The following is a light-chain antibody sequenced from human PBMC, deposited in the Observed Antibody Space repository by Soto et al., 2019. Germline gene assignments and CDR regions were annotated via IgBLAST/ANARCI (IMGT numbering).Light chain of an antibody. J-gene: IGKJ4*01. CDR3: QQPRTWPLT. Sequence: EIVLTQSPDTLSLSPGDRATLSCRASQSVNNYVGWYQQRPGQAPRLLIYEGFKRPTGIPARFSGSGSGTDYALTINSLEPEDFAIYYCQQPRTWPLTFGGGTKIEIK. CDR1: QSVNNY. V-gene: IGKV3-11*01. CDR2: EGF.